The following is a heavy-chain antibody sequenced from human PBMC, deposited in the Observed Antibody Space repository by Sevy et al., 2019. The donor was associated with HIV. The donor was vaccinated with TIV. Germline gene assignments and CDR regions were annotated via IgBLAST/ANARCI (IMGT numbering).Heavy chain of an antibody. CDR2: ITTSSSII. V-gene: IGHV3-48*01. D-gene: IGHD3-22*01. CDR1: GFTFSLYS. CDR3: AGRFYDRRGFSGYYPLDY. J-gene: IGHJ4*02. Sequence: GGSLRLSCAASGFTFSLYSMTWVRQAPGKGPEWISYITTSSSIIYYADSVKGRFTISRDNAKNSLYLQMSSLRVEDTGVYYWAGRFYDRRGFSGYYPLDYWGQGTLVTVSS.